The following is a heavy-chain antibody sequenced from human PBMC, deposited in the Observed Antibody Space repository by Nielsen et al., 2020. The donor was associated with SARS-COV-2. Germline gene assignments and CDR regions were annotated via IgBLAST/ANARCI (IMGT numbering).Heavy chain of an antibody. D-gene: IGHD6-13*01. J-gene: IGHJ4*02. Sequence: GGSLRLSCTASGFTFHDFGMHWVRQAPGKGLEWVSGVSWNSDRIVYADSVKGQFTISRDNAKNSLYLQMNSLRGEDTAMYYCARLGGAGDFDFWGQGTLVTVSS. CDR1: GFTFHDFG. CDR2: VSWNSDRI. V-gene: IGHV3-9*01. CDR3: ARLGGAGDFDF.